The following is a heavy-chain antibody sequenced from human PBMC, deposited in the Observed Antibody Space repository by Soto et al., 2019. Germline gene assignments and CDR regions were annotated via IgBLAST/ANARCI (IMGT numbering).Heavy chain of an antibody. Sequence: SQTLSLTCAISGDSVSSNSAAWNWIRQSPSRGLEWLGRTYYRSKWYNDYAVSVKSRITINPDTSKNQFSLQLNSVTPEDTAVYYCARDPLLIVGATSYYGMDVWGQGTTVTVSS. D-gene: IGHD1-26*01. CDR1: GDSVSSNSAA. J-gene: IGHJ6*02. V-gene: IGHV6-1*01. CDR2: TYYRSKWYN. CDR3: ARDPLLIVGATSYYGMDV.